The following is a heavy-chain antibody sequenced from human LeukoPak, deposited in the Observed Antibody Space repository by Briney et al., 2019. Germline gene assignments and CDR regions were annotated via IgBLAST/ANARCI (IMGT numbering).Heavy chain of an antibody. V-gene: IGHV1-46*01. CDR3: ARDPYLRYYYMDV. CDR2: INPSGGST. D-gene: IGHD2-21*01. J-gene: IGHJ6*03. CDR1: GYTFTSYY. Sequence: ASVKVSCKASGYTFTSYYMHWVRQAPGQGLEWMGIINPSGGSTSYAQKFQGRVTMTRDMSTSTVYMELSSLRSEDTAVYYCARDPYLRYYYMDVWGKGTTATVSS.